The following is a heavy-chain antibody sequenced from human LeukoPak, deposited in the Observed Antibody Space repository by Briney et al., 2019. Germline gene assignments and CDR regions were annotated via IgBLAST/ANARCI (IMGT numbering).Heavy chain of an antibody. V-gene: IGHV3-21*01. D-gene: IGHD5-12*01. J-gene: IGHJ3*02. CDR2: ISSSSSYI. CDR1: GFTFSSYS. CDR3: ARDPDYSGYDYVGAFDI. Sequence: GGSLRLSCAASGFTFSSYSMNWVRQAPGKGLEWVSSISSSSSYIYYADSVKGRFTISRDNAKNSLYLQMNSLRAEDTAVYYCARDPDYSGYDYVGAFDIWGQGTMVTVSS.